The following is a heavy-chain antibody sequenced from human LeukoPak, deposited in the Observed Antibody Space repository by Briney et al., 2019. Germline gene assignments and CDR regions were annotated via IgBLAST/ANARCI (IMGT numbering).Heavy chain of an antibody. CDR2: LYNSGIT. V-gene: IGHV4-39*07. Sequence: SESLSLTCSVSGGISGGSSSSSSYYWGWIRQPPGKGLEWIGSLYNSGITYYNPSLTRRVTISVNTSNNEFCVRPSSLTAAEPAVYYCAREPNYGDYGDIWGQRTLFTVS. CDR3: AREPNYGDYGDI. CDR1: GGISGGSSSSSSYY. J-gene: IGHJ4*02. D-gene: IGHD4-17*01.